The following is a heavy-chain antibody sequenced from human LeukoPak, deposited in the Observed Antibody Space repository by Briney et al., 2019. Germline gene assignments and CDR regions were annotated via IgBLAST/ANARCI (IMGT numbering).Heavy chain of an antibody. CDR3: ARARSAYYGSGIGWFDP. V-gene: IGHV4-59*01. CDR2: IYYSGST. Sequence: SETLSLTCTVSGGSISSYYWSWIRQPPGKGLEWLGYIYYSGSTNYNPSLKSRVTISVDTSKNQFSLTLSSVTAADTAVYYCARARSAYYGSGIGWFDPWGQGTLVTVSS. D-gene: IGHD3-10*01. J-gene: IGHJ5*02. CDR1: GGSISSYY.